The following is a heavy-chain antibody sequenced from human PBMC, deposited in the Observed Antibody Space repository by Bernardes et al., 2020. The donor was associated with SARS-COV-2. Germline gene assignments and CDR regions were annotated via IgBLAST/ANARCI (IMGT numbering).Heavy chain of an antibody. CDR3: ARTLMVPADDDKIYYYYGMDG. CDR1: GGSFSGYY. CDR2: INHSGST. D-gene: IGHD2-2*01. Sequence: SETLSLTCAVYGGSFSGYYWSWIRQPPGKGLEWIGEINHSGSTNYNPSPKSRATISVDTSKNQFSLKLSSVTAADTAVYYCARTLMVPADDDKIYYYYGMDGWGQGTTVTVSS. J-gene: IGHJ6*02. V-gene: IGHV4-34*01.